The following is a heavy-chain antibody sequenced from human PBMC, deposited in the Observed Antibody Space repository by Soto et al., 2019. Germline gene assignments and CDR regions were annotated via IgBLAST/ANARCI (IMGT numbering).Heavy chain of an antibody. Sequence: ASVKVSCKASGGTFSSYAISWVRQAPGQGLEWMGRIIPILGIANYAQKFQGRVTITANKSTSTAYMELSSLRSEDAAVYYWARDCKWLRPYYYSYGSKYSYGMDVWGQGTTVTVSS. CDR1: GGTFSSYA. D-gene: IGHD5-12*01. CDR3: ARDCKWLRPYYYSYGSKYSYGMDV. CDR2: IIPILGIA. J-gene: IGHJ6*02. V-gene: IGHV1-69*04.